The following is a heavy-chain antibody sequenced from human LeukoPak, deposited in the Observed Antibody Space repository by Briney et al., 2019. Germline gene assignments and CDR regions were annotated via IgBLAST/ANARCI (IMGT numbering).Heavy chain of an antibody. V-gene: IGHV4-34*01. CDR1: GGSFSGYY. Sequence: LSETLSLTCAVYGGSFSGYYWSWIRQPPGKGLEWIGEINHSGSTNYNPSLKSRVTISVDTSKNQFSLKLSSVTAADTAVYYCASSGWVFAWGQGTLVTVSS. CDR3: ASSGWVFA. J-gene: IGHJ4*02. D-gene: IGHD6-19*01. CDR2: INHSGST.